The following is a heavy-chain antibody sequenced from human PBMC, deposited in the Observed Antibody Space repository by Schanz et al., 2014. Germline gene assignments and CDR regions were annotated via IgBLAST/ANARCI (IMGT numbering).Heavy chain of an antibody. Sequence: QVQLVQSGADVKKPGASVKVSCKASGYTFTSDSMHWVRQAPGQGLEWMGRIISILGIPNYAQKFQGRVTFTADKSTSTAYMELSSLKSEDTAVYYCARGPLGTSPWGQGTLVTVSS. CDR3: ARGPLGTSP. V-gene: IGHV1-69*02. D-gene: IGHD5-12*01. CDR2: IISILGIP. J-gene: IGHJ5*02. CDR1: GYTFTSDS.